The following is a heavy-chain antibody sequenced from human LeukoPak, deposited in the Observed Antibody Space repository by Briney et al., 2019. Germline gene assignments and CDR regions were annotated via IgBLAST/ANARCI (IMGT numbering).Heavy chain of an antibody. CDR2: IYYSGST. V-gene: IGHV4-39*01. CDR3: ARHLRGYYDYVWGSYRVAFDI. Sequence: PSETLSLTCTVSGGSISSSSYYWGWIRQPPGKGLEWIRSIYYSGSTYYNPSLKSRVTISVDTSKNQFSLKLSSVTAADTAVYYCARHLRGYYDYVWGSYRVAFDIWGQGTMVTVSS. CDR1: GGSISSSSYY. J-gene: IGHJ3*02. D-gene: IGHD3-16*02.